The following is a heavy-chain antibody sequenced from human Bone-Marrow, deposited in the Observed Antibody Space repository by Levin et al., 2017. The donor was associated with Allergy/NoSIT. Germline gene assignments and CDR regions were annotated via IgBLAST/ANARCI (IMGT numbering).Heavy chain of an antibody. CDR1: GGSSSTYV. CDR3: ARAHYYYDPSGSYYYFDK. CDR2: INPIFGTT. Sequence: GASVKVSCKTSGGSSSTYVFSWVRQAPGQGLEWMGGINPIFGTTNYAQQFQGRLTITADESMSAAYMELSSLRSEDTAVYYCARAHYYYDPSGSYYYFDKWGQGTLVTVSS. J-gene: IGHJ4*02. D-gene: IGHD3-22*01. V-gene: IGHV1-69*13.